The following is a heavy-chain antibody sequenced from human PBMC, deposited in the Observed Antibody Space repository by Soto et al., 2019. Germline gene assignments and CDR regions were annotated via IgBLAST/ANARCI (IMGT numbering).Heavy chain of an antibody. Sequence: QVQLVQSGAEVKQPGAAVRVCSKASGNTDTIYFIHWLRQAPGQGPEWLGWINSVSGGTNYANKFLGRVTMTRDRSTTTAFMELRDLRSDDTAVYYCARGGSYYAHWGQGTPVSVSS. V-gene: IGHV1-2*02. J-gene: IGHJ4*01. CDR3: ARGGSYYAH. CDR1: GNTDTIYF. CDR2: INSVSGGT. D-gene: IGHD1-26*01.